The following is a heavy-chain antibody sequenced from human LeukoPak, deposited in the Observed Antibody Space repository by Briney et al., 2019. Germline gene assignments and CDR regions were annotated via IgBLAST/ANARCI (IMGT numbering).Heavy chain of an antibody. D-gene: IGHD3-22*01. CDR1: GFTFSSYA. CDR2: ISGSGGST. J-gene: IGHJ4*02. Sequence: GGSRRLSCAAPGFTFSSYAMSWVRQAPGEGLEWVSAISGSGGSTYYADSVKGRFTISRDNSKNTLYLQMNSLRAEDTAVYYCAKDSYYDSSGYYPVDYWGQGTLVTVSS. CDR3: AKDSYYDSSGYYPVDY. V-gene: IGHV3-23*01.